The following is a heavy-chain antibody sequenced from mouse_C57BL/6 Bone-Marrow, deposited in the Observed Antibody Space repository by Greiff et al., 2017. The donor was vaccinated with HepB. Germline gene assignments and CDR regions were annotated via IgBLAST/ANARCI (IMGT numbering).Heavy chain of an antibody. Sequence: VKLVESGPELVRPGVSVKISCKGSGYTFTDYAMHWVKQSHAKSLEWIGVISTYNGDASYNQKFKDKATMTVDKSSSTAYMELARLTSEDSAVYYCARGGTTVVAPYAMDFCGQGTSVTVSS. J-gene: IGHJ4*01. CDR3: ARGGTTVVAPYAMDF. CDR1: GYTFTDYA. V-gene: IGHV1-67*01. CDR2: ISTYNGDA. D-gene: IGHD1-1*01.